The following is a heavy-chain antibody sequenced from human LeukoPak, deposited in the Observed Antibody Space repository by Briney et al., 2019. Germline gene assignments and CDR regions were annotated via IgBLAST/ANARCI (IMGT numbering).Heavy chain of an antibody. CDR3: ARGKLRWGYDY. CDR1: GGSFSGYY. CDR2: INHSGST. Sequence: PSETLSLTCAVYGGSFSGYYWSWIRQPPGKGLEWIGEINHSGSTNYNPSLKSRVTISVDTSKNQFSLKLSSVTAADTAVYYCARGKLRWGYDYWGQGTLVTVSS. J-gene: IGHJ4*02. D-gene: IGHD4-23*01. V-gene: IGHV4-34*01.